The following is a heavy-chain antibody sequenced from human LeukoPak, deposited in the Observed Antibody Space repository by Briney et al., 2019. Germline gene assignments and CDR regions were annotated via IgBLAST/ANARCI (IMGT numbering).Heavy chain of an antibody. Sequence: SETLSLTCTVSSGSISSAYWSWIRQPPGKGLEWIGYIYYSGSTNYSPSLKGRVTISVDTSKNQFSLKLSSVTAADTAVYYCARQQNWDDAFDIWGQGTMVTVSS. CDR1: SGSISSAY. V-gene: IGHV4-59*01. CDR3: ARQQNWDDAFDI. CDR2: IYYSGST. D-gene: IGHD6-13*01. J-gene: IGHJ3*02.